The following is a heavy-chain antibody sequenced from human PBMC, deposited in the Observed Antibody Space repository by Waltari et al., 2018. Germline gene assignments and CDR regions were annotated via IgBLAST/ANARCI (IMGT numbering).Heavy chain of an antibody. CDR2: INHIGST. CDR3: ARVLDYGGNGVSAFYFDY. J-gene: IGHJ4*02. Sequence: QVQLQQWGAGLLKPSETLSLTCAVYGGSFSGYYWSWIRQPPGKGLEWIGEINHIGSTNYNPSLKSRVTISVDTSKNQFSLKLSSVTAADTAVYYCARVLDYGGNGVSAFYFDYWGQGTLVTVSS. CDR1: GGSFSGYY. D-gene: IGHD4-17*01. V-gene: IGHV4-34*01.